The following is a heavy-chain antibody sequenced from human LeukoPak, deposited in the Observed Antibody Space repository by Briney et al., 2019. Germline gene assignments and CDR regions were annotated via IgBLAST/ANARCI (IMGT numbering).Heavy chain of an antibody. J-gene: IGHJ4*02. CDR1: GYSSSSGYY. CDR3: TRDRRDGYNYVDL. Sequence: SETLSLTCAVSGYSSSSGYYWGWIRQPPGKGLEWIGSIYHSGSTYYNPSLKSRVTISVDTSKNQFSLKLSSVTAADTAVYYCTRDRRDGYNYVDLWGQGTMVTVSS. V-gene: IGHV4-38-2*02. D-gene: IGHD5-24*01. CDR2: IYHSGST.